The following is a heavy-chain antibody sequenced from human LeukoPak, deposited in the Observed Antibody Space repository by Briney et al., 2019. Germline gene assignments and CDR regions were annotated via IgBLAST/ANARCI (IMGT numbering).Heavy chain of an antibody. CDR3: ARDHHPKAWIGYPGPDGFDP. CDR2: INHSGST. D-gene: IGHD3-10*01. CDR1: GGSFSGYY. J-gene: IGHJ5*02. V-gene: IGHV4-34*01. Sequence: SETLSLTCAVYGGSFSGYYWSWIRQPPWKGLEWIGEINHSGSTNYNPSLKSRVTISVDTSKNQFSLKLSSVTAADTAVYYCARDHHPKAWIGYPGPDGFDPWGQGTLVTVSS.